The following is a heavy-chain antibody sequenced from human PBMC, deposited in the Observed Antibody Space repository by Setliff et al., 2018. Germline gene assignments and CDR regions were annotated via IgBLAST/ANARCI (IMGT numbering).Heavy chain of an antibody. Sequence: GSLRLSCAASGFTFTNFWMRWVRQAPGKGLEWVSGIRSNGGATHYAQSVKGRFTISRDNAKNSVFLDMNSLRVDDTATYYCARDRLTSARYWTSDYWGQGTLVTVSS. J-gene: IGHJ4*02. CDR1: GFTFTNFW. CDR2: IRSNGGAT. CDR3: ARDRLTSARYWTSDY. V-gene: IGHV3-21*06. D-gene: IGHD2-8*02.